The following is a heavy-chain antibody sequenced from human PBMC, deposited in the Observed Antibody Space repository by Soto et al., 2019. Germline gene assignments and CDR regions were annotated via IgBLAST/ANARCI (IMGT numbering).Heavy chain of an antibody. D-gene: IGHD4-17*01. CDR2: IYYTGST. Sequence: QLQVQESGPGLVKPSETLSLNCTVFGGSFSRNSYYWGWIRQPPGKGLEWIGSIYYTGSTYYNPSLKSRVTISVDTSKNQFSLKLSSVTAADTAVFYCARHADGDYLSAFDIWGQGTMVTVSS. CDR3: ARHADGDYLSAFDI. CDR1: GGSFSRNSYY. V-gene: IGHV4-39*01. J-gene: IGHJ3*02.